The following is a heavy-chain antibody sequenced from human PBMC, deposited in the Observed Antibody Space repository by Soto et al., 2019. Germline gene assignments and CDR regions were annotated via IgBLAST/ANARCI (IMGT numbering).Heavy chain of an antibody. J-gene: IGHJ3*02. CDR3: ARRQVWFGELLHAFDI. V-gene: IGHV5-51*03. CDR2: IYAGDSET. CDR1: GYTFTSYC. Sequence: EVQLVQSGAEVKEPGESLKISCKGSGYTFTSYCIGWVRQMPGKGLEWMGIIYAGDSETRYSPSFQGQVTISADKSISTVYLQWSSLKASDTAMYYCARRQVWFGELLHAFDIWGQGTMVTVSS. D-gene: IGHD3-10*01.